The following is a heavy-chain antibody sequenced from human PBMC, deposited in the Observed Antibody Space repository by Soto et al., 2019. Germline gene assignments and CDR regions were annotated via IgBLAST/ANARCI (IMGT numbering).Heavy chain of an antibody. V-gene: IGHV1-69*04. CDR3: ARDLRAAAGPFDY. D-gene: IGHD6-13*01. CDR1: GGTFSSYT. Sequence: RASVKVSCKASGGTFSSYTISWVRQAPGQGLEWMGRIIPILGIANYAQKFQGRVTITADKSTSTAYMELSSLRSEDTAVYYCARDLRAAAGPFDYWGQGTLVTVSS. J-gene: IGHJ4*02. CDR2: IIPILGIA.